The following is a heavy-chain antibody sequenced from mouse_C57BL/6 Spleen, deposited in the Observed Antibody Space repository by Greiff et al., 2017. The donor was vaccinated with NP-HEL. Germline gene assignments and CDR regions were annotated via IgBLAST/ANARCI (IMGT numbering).Heavy chain of an antibody. D-gene: IGHD4-1*01. CDR2: IWSGGST. Sequence: VQLQQSGPGLVQPSQSLSITCTVSGFSLTSYGVHWVRQSPGKGLEWLGVIWSGGSTAYYAAFISRLSISKDNSKSQVCFKMNSLQADDTAIYYCARNWEGYAMDYWGQGTSVTVSS. CDR1: GFSLTSYG. V-gene: IGHV2-2*01. CDR3: ARNWEGYAMDY. J-gene: IGHJ4*01.